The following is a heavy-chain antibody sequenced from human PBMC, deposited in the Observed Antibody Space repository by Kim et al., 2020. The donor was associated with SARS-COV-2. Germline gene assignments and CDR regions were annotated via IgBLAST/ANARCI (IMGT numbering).Heavy chain of an antibody. Sequence: GGSLRLSCAASGFTFSSYAMSWVRQAPGKGLEWVSAISGSGGSTYYADSVKGRFTISRDNSKNTLYLQMNSLRAEDTAVYYCAKEGWQWLATRPYYYYGMDVWGQGTTVTVSS. V-gene: IGHV3-23*01. CDR2: ISGSGGST. J-gene: IGHJ6*02. CDR3: AKEGWQWLATRPYYYYGMDV. CDR1: GFTFSSYA. D-gene: IGHD6-19*01.